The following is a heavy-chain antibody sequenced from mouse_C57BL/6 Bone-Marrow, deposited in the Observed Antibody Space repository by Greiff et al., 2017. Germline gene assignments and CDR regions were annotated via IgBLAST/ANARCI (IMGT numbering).Heavy chain of an antibody. CDR3: ARDGYYVGAY. V-gene: IGHV1-61*01. CDR1: GYTFTSYW. J-gene: IGHJ3*01. CDR2: IYPSDSET. Sequence: QVQLQQPGAELVRPGSSVKLSCKASGYTFTSYWMDWVKQRPGQGLEWIGNIYPSDSETHYNQKFKDKATLTVDKSSSTASMQLSSLTSEDAAVYYCARDGYYVGAYWGQGTLVTVSA. D-gene: IGHD2-3*01.